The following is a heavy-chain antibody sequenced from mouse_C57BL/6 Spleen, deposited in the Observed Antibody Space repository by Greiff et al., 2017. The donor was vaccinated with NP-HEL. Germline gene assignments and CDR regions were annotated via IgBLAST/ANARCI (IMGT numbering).Heavy chain of an antibody. Sequence: QVQLQQSGPGLVAPSQSLSITCTVSGFSFTSYAISWVRQPPGKGLEWLGVIWTGGGPNYNSALTSRLSISKDNSKSQVFLKMNSLQTDDTARYYCARNYHDGYYASWFAYWGQGTLVTVSA. CDR3: ARNYHDGYYASWFAY. CDR2: IWTGGGP. J-gene: IGHJ3*01. CDR1: GFSFTSYA. D-gene: IGHD2-3*01. V-gene: IGHV2-9-1*01.